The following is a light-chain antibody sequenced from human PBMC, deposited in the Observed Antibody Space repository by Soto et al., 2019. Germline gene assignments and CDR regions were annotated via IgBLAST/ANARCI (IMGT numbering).Light chain of an antibody. V-gene: IGKV3-20*01. Sequence: EIVLTQSPGTLSLSPGERATLSCRASQTVSSSYLAWYQQKPGQAPRLLIYGASSRATGIPDRFSGSGSATNFTLTISRREPEDFAVYYCQQYGNSPWTFGQGTKVEIK. CDR2: GAS. CDR1: QTVSSSY. CDR3: QQYGNSPWT. J-gene: IGKJ1*01.